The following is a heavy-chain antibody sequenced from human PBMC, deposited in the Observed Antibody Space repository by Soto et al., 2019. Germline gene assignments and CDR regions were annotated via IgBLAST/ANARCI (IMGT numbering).Heavy chain of an antibody. CDR2: IRSNGNNYAT. D-gene: IGHD3-3*01. Sequence: EVQLVESGGGLVQPGGPLKRSCAASVFTFSGSALHWVRKASGKGLEGVGRIRSNGNNYATAYGASLKGRFTISRDDSKNTAYLQMNSLNTEDTAVYYCSRQASDFWSGKPQYYMDVWGKGTTVTVSS. V-gene: IGHV3-73*01. CDR1: VFTFSGSA. J-gene: IGHJ6*03. CDR3: SRQASDFWSGKPQYYMDV.